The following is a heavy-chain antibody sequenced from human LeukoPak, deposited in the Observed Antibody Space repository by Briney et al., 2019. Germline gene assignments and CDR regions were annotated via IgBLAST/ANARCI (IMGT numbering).Heavy chain of an antibody. V-gene: IGHV3-11*04. CDR1: GFTFSDYF. D-gene: IGHD2-15*01. Sequence: GGSLRLSCASSGFTFSDYFMGCMRQAPGKGLEWVSYISNSGDTIYYADSVQGRFTIPRDNGKNSLYLQMNSLRAEDTAIYYCAAGGSGDPFDLWGQGTMVSVSS. CDR3: AAGGSGDPFDL. CDR2: ISNSGDTI. J-gene: IGHJ3*01.